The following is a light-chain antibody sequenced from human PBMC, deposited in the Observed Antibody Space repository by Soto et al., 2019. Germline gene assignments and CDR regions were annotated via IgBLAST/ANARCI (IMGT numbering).Light chain of an antibody. CDR3: GTWDSSLSGVV. Sequence: QSVLTQPPSVSAAPGQRVTISCSGSSSNIVSWYQQLPGTAPKLLIYDNNKRPSGIPDRFSGSKSGTSATLGITGLQTGDEADYYCGTWDSSLSGVVFGGGTKLTVL. J-gene: IGLJ2*01. V-gene: IGLV1-51*01. CDR2: DNN. CDR1: SSNI.